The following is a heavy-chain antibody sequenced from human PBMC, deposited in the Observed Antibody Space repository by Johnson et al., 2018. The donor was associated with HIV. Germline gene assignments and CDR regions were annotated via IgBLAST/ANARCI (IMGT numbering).Heavy chain of an antibody. CDR2: ISYDGSNR. CDR3: ARDGGYSYGDAFDI. V-gene: IGHV3-30-3*01. D-gene: IGHD5-18*01. Sequence: QVQLVESGGGVVQPGRSPRLSCAASGFTFSSYAMHWVRQAPGKGLEWVAVISYDGSNRYYADSVKGRFTISRDNSKNTLYLQMNSLRAEDTAVYYCARDGGYSYGDAFDIWGQGTMVTVSS. J-gene: IGHJ3*02. CDR1: GFTFSSYA.